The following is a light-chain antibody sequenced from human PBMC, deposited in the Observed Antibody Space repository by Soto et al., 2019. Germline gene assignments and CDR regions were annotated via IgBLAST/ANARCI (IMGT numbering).Light chain of an antibody. CDR2: DAS. CDR1: QGISIS. J-gene: IGKJ4*01. V-gene: IGKV1D-13*01. CDR3: QQFNNYRLT. Sequence: AIRLTQSPSSLSACVGDRGTITFRASQGISISLAWYQQKPGKAPKLLIYDASSLESGVPSRFSGSGSGTYFTLTISSLQPEDSASFYCQQFNNYRLTFGGGTKVDI.